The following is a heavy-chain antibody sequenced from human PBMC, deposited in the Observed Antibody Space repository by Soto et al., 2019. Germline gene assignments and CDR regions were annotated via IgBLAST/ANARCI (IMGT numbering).Heavy chain of an antibody. J-gene: IGHJ4*02. D-gene: IGHD2-2*01. CDR1: GFTFTSYW. V-gene: IGHV5-51*01. CDR2: IYPGDSDT. Sequence: GESLKISCKASGFTFTSYWIAWVRQMPGKGLEWMGIIYPGDSDTSYSPSFQGQVTISADKSINTAYLQWSSLKASDTAMYYCPKNEGYCSSNTCSNFDYWGQGTLVTVSS. CDR3: PKNEGYCSSNTCSNFDY.